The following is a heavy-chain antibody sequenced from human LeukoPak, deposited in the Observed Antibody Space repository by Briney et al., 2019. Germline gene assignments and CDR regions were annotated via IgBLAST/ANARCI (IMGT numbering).Heavy chain of an antibody. CDR3: ARDTRITMVRGVDY. D-gene: IGHD3-10*01. CDR1: GFTFSSYA. Sequence: GGSLRLSCAASGFTFSSYAMSWVRQAPGKGLEWVSSISSSSSYIYYADSVKGRFTISRDNAKNSLYLQMNSLRAEDTAVYYCARDTRITMVRGVDYWGQGTLVTVSS. J-gene: IGHJ4*02. V-gene: IGHV3-21*01. CDR2: ISSSSSYI.